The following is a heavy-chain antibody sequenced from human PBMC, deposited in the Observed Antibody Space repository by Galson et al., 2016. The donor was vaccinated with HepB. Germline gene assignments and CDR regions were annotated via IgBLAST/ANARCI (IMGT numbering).Heavy chain of an antibody. CDR3: ATDSGSYSFYGHGMDV. D-gene: IGHD1-26*01. Sequence: SVKVSCKVSGYTLTELSMHWVRQAPGKGLEWMGGFDAEDGERIYAQKFQGRVTMTEDTSTDTAYMELSSLRSEDTAVYYCATDSGSYSFYGHGMDVWGQGTTVTVSS. V-gene: IGHV1-24*01. CDR1: GYTLTELS. J-gene: IGHJ6*02. CDR2: FDAEDGER.